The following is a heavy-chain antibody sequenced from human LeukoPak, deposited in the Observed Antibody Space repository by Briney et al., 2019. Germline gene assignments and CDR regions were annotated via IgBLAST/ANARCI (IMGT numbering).Heavy chain of an antibody. CDR2: ISASGGSS. CDR3: AKALGGSPYSLDY. Sequence: GGSLRLSCAASGSTFSSYAMSWVREAPGKGLEWVSTISASGGSSYYADSVKGRFTISRDNSKNTLYLPMNSLRAEDTAVYYCAKALGGSPYSLDYWGQGTLVTASS. J-gene: IGHJ4*02. D-gene: IGHD2-15*01. V-gene: IGHV3-23*01. CDR1: GSTFSSYA.